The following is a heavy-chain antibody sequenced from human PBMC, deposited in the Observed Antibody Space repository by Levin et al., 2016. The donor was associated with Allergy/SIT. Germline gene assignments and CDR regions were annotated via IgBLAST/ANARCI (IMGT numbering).Heavy chain of an antibody. CDR2: IIGSGVPT. CDR3: AGGGSRYYYFGMDV. V-gene: IGHV3-23*01. CDR1: GFTFSTYA. D-gene: IGHD1-26*01. Sequence: GESLKISCAASGFTFSTYAMNWVRQAPGKGLEWVSSIIGSGVPTYYADSVKGRFTISRDNSKNTLFLQMNNLRAEDTAIYYCAGGGSRYYYFGMDVWGQGTTVTVSS. J-gene: IGHJ6*02.